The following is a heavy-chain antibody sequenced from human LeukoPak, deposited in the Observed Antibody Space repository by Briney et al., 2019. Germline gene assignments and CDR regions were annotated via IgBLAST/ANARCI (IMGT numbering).Heavy chain of an antibody. CDR2: IYYSGST. D-gene: IGHD5-24*01. CDR3: ARGTDGYDTPFGY. J-gene: IGHJ4*02. Sequence: SETLSLTCAVYGGSFSGYYWSWIRQPPGKGLEWIGYIYYSGSTNYNTSLKSRVTISVDTSKNHFSLKLSSVTAADTAVYYCARGTDGYDTPFGYWGQGTLVTVSS. V-gene: IGHV4-59*01. CDR1: GGSFSGYY.